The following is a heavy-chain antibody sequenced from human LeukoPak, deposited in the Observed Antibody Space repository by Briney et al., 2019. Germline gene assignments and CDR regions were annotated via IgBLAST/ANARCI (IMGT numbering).Heavy chain of an antibody. V-gene: IGHV3-23*01. Sequence: GSLRLSCAASGFTFSNYAMRWVRQAPGKGLEWVSGISGNGDSTYYADSVKGRFTISRDNSKNTLYLQMNSLRAEDTAVYYCARRSGIAVAGAFDYWGQGTLVTVSS. CDR2: ISGNGDST. D-gene: IGHD6-19*01. J-gene: IGHJ4*02. CDR3: ARRSGIAVAGAFDY. CDR1: GFTFSNYA.